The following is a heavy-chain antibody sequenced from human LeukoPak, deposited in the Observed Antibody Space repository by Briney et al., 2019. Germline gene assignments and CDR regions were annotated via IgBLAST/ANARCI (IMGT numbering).Heavy chain of an antibody. CDR2: IVGSSSNI. J-gene: IGHJ4*02. V-gene: IGHV3-48*04. Sequence: PGGSLRLSCATSGFTFTAYGLHWVRQAPGKGLEWVSYIVGSSSNIYYADSVKGRFTISRDNAKNSLYLQMDSRRAEDAAVYYCATDSPETAAFDYWGQGTLVTVSS. D-gene: IGHD2-21*02. CDR3: ATDSPETAAFDY. CDR1: GFTFTAYG.